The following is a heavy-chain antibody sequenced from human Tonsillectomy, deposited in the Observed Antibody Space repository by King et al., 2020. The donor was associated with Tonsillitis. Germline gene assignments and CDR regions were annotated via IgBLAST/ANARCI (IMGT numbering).Heavy chain of an antibody. Sequence: VQLVESGGGLVKPGGSLRLSCAASGFTFSSYSMNWVRQAPGMGLEWVSSISSSSSYIYYADSVKGRFTISRDNAKNSLYLQMNSLRAEDTAVYYCAGVTVVTPVDYFDYWGQGTLVTVSS. D-gene: IGHD4-23*01. V-gene: IGHV3-21*01. CDR1: GFTFSSYS. J-gene: IGHJ4*02. CDR2: ISSSSSYI. CDR3: AGVTVVTPVDYFDY.